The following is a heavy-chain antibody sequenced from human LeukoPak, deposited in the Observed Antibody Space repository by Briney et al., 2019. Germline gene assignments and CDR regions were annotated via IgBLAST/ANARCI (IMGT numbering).Heavy chain of an antibody. CDR3: ARVLDGSGWYYVDY. J-gene: IGHJ4*02. CDR2: ISAYNGHT. D-gene: IGHD6-19*01. Sequence: GASVKVSCKASGYTFSNYGVSWVRQAPGQGLEWMGWISAYNGHTDYAQKVQGRVTMTTDTSTSTAYMELSRLRSDDTAVYYCARVLDGSGWYYVDYWGQGTLVTVSS. V-gene: IGHV1-18*01. CDR1: GYTFSNYG.